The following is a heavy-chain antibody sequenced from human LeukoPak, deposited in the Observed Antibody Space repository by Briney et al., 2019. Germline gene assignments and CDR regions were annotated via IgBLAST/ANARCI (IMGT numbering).Heavy chain of an antibody. D-gene: IGHD6-13*01. J-gene: IGHJ4*02. CDR1: GFTVSSKY. CDR3: ARISSWYRPFDY. CDR2: IYSGGST. V-gene: IGHV3-53*01. Sequence: GGSLRLSCAASGFTVSSKYMSWVRQAPGKGLEWVSVIYSGGSTYYADSVKGRFTISRDNSKNTLYLQMNSLRAEDTAVYYCARISSWYRPFDYWGQGTLVTVSS.